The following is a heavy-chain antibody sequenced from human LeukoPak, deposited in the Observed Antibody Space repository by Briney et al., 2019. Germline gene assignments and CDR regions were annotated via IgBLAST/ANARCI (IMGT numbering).Heavy chain of an antibody. CDR1: GFTFSSYS. CDR2: ISSSSSYI. CDR3: ARNLPYDSSGYYYVGLDH. J-gene: IGHJ4*02. D-gene: IGHD3-22*01. Sequence: PGGSLRLSCAASGFTFSSYSMNWVRQAPGKGLEWVSSISSSSSYIYYADSVKGRFTISRDNAKNSLYLQMNSLRAEDTAVYYCARNLPYDSSGYYYVGLDHWGQGTLVTVSS. V-gene: IGHV3-21*01.